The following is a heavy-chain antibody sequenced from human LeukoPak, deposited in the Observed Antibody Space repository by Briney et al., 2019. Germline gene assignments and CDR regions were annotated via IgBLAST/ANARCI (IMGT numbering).Heavy chain of an antibody. CDR2: IRSEGYGETT. CDR3: TRMWNNWFDP. Sequence: PGGSLRLSCSASGFSFGDYGMNWFRQAPGQCLELVGLIRSEGYGETTEYAASVSGRFIISRDNLKRFVYLQMNSLKTEDTAVYYCTRMWNNWFDPWGQGTLVTVSS. D-gene: IGHD2-21*01. J-gene: IGHJ5*02. V-gene: IGHV3-49*03. CDR1: GFSFGDYG.